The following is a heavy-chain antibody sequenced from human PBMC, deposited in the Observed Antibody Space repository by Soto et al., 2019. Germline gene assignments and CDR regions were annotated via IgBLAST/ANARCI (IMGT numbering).Heavy chain of an antibody. J-gene: IGHJ4*02. CDR1: GGTFSSYT. CDR3: ARGSNERWVYYFDY. D-gene: IGHD1-1*01. Sequence: QVQLVQSGAEVKKPGSSVKVSCKASGGTFSSYTISWVRQAPGQGLEWMGRIIPILGIANYAQKFQGRVTXXAXKXXSTAYMELSSLRSEDTAVYYCARGSNERWVYYFDYWGQGTLVTVSS. V-gene: IGHV1-69*02. CDR2: IIPILGIA.